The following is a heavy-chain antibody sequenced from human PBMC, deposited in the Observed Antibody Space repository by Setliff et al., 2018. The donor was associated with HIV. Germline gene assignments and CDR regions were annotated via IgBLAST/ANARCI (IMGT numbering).Heavy chain of an antibody. J-gene: IGHJ4*02. D-gene: IGHD3-22*01. CDR2: ISANNGNT. CDR3: ARIPNHSSGFDY. Sequence: ASVKVSCKASGYTFTSYGINWVRQAPGQGLQWMGWISANNGNTNYAQNLQGRVTMTTDTSTNTAYMELRSLRSDDTAVYYCARIPNHSSGFDYWGQGTPVTAPQ. CDR1: GYTFTSYG. V-gene: IGHV1-18*01.